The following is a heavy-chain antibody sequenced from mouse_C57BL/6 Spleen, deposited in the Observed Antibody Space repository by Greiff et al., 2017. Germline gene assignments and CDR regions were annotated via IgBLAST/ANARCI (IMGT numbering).Heavy chain of an antibody. Sequence: VQLQQSGAELVKPGASVKLSCKASGYTFTSYWMHWVKQRPGQGLEWIGMIHPNSGSTNYNEKFKSKATLTVDKSSSTAYMQLSSLTSEDSAVYYCARGALPGGAMDYWGQGTSVTVSS. V-gene: IGHV1-64*01. CDR1: GYTFTSYW. CDR3: ARGALPGGAMDY. J-gene: IGHJ4*01. CDR2: IHPNSGST.